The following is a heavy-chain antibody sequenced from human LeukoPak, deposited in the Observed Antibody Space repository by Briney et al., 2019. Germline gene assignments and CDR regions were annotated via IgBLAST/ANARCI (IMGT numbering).Heavy chain of an antibody. CDR1: GFPFSPDW. CDR3: ASLDTAAIRTGGY. J-gene: IGHJ4*02. CDR2: IKKSGSET. V-gene: IGHV3-7*01. Sequence: GGSLRLSCAASGFPFSPDWMSWVRQAPGKGLEWVAMIKKSGSETHYVDSVKGRFTISRDSARNSLYLQMSSLKADDTAVYYCASLDTAAIRTGGYWGQGTLVTVSS. D-gene: IGHD5-18*01.